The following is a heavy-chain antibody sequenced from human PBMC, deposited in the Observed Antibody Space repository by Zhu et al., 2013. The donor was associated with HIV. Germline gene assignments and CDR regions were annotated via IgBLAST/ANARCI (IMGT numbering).Heavy chain of an antibody. CDR1: GFTFSSYA. J-gene: IGHJ6*04. V-gene: IGHV3-30*14. Sequence: VQLVESGGGAVQPGGSLRLSCAASGFTFSSYALHWVRQAPGKGLEWMTVISSDGGKKDYADSVKGRFTISRDNSKNTLYLQMNSLRAEDTAVYYCARDLTYDILTGPPWDVWGKGTTVTVSS. CDR3: ARDLTYDILTGPPWDV. D-gene: IGHD3-9*01. CDR2: ISSDGGKK.